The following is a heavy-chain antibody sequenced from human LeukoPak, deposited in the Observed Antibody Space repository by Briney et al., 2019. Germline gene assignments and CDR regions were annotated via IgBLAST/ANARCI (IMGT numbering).Heavy chain of an antibody. J-gene: IGHJ6*03. V-gene: IGHV4-59*01. Sequence: PSETLSLTCTVSGGSISSYYWSWTRQPPGKGLEWIGYIYYSGSTNYNPSLKSRVTISVDTSKNQFSLKLSSVTAADTAVYYCARDHFWSGYYGDYYYYMAVWGKGTTVTVSS. CDR1: GGSISSYY. CDR3: ARDHFWSGYYGDYYYYMAV. CDR2: IYYSGST. D-gene: IGHD3-3*02.